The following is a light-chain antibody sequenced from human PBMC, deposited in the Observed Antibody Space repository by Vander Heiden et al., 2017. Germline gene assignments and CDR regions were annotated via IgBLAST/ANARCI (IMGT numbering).Light chain of an antibody. CDR1: NLEHKF. V-gene: IGLV3-1*01. J-gene: IGLJ1*01. CDR3: QAWDSRTAYV. Sequence: SNELTQSPSVSVSPGQTASITCSGDNLEHKFISWYQQQPGQSPVLLIYQDHKRPSVIPERFSGSNSGNTATLTISGTQAMEEADYYCQAWDSRTAYVFGTGTTVTVL. CDR2: QDH.